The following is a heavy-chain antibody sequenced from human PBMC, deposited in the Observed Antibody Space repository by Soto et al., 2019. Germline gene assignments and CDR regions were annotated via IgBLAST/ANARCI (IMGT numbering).Heavy chain of an antibody. CDR1: AGSFSHYY. J-gene: IGHJ3*02. CDR3: ARGGSSDWQVALDI. V-gene: IGHV4-34*01. CDR2: IKHSGSS. D-gene: IGHD6-25*01. Sequence: SLTCAVNAGSFSHYYWNWIRQSPGKGLEWIGKIKHSGSSNYKPSLRSRVSISVDMSKNQVSLRLSSVTAADTAVYYCARGGSSDWQVALDIWGQGTMVTVSS.